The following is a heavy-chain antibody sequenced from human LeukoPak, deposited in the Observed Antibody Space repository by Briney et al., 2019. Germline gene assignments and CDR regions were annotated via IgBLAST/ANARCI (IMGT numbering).Heavy chain of an antibody. J-gene: IGHJ4*02. Sequence: GGSLRLSCAASGFTFDDYAMHWVRQARGKGLEGVSLISGDGGRTYYAASVKGRCTISRDNSKNSLYLQMNSLRTEDTALYYCAKDIFRQRGFDYWGQGTLVTVSS. V-gene: IGHV3-43*02. CDR3: AKDIFRQRGFDY. CDR1: GFTFDDYA. CDR2: ISGDGGRT.